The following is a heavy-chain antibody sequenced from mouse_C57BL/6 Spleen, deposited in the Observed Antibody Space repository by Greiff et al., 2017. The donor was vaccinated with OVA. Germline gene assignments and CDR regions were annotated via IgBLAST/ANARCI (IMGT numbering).Heavy chain of an antibody. V-gene: IGHV1-18*01. CDR3: ARGDYGRAWFAY. CDR2: INPNNGGT. Sequence: VQLQQSGPELVKPGASVKIPCKASGYTFTDYNMDWVKQSHGKSLEWIGDINPNNGGTIYNQKFKGKATLTVDKSSSTAYMELRSLTSEDTAVYYCARGDYGRAWFAYWGQGTLVTVSA. CDR1: GYTFTDYN. J-gene: IGHJ3*01. D-gene: IGHD1-1*01.